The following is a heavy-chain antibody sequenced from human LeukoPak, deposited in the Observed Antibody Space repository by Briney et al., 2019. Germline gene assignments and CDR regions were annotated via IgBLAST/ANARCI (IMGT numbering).Heavy chain of an antibody. CDR2: IYQSGNT. J-gene: IGHJ6*03. Sequence: PSETLSLTCAVYGGSFSGYYWGWIRQPPGKGLEWIGNIYQSGNTYYNPSLKSRVTISVDTSKNQFSLKLSSVTAADTAVYYCARTEESGYSYRYFGYYYYMDVWGKGTTVTVSS. CDR1: GGSFSGYY. V-gene: IGHV4-34*01. CDR3: ARTEESGYSYRYFGYYYYMDV. D-gene: IGHD5-18*01.